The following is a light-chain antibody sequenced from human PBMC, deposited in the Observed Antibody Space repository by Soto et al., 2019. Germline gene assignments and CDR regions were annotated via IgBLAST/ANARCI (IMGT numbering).Light chain of an antibody. Sequence: EIVMTQSPATLSVSPGERATLSCRASQSVSSNLAWYQQKPGQAPRLLIYGASTRATGIPARFSGSGSGTEFSLTISSLQSEDFAVYYCQQYNNWPPVTFGQGTKVDIK. CDR2: GAS. CDR1: QSVSSN. CDR3: QQYNNWPPVT. J-gene: IGKJ1*01. V-gene: IGKV3-15*01.